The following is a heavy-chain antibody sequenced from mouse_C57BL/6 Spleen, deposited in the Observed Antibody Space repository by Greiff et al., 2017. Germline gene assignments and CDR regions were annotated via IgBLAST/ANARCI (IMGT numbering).Heavy chain of an antibody. J-gene: IGHJ1*03. CDR2: IWSGGST. V-gene: IGHV2-4*01. CDR1: GFSLTSYG. Sequence: VQLQQSGPGLVQPSQSLSITCTVSGFSLTSYGVHWVRQPPGKGLEWLGVIWSGGSTDYNAAFISRLSISKDDSKSQVFCKMNSLQADDTAIYYCAKSYGSRYFDVWGTGTTVTVSS. CDR3: AKSYGSRYFDV. D-gene: IGHD1-1*01.